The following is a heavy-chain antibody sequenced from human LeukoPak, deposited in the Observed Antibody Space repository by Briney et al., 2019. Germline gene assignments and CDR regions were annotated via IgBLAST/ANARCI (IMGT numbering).Heavy chain of an antibody. CDR2: ISAYNGNR. Sequence: ASVKVSCTASGYTFTSYGISWVRQAPGQGLEWMGWISAYNGNRNYAQKLQGRVTMTTDTSTSTAYMELRSLRSDDTAVYYCARVGYGGIFMGFDYWGQGTLVTVSS. CDR1: GYTFTSYG. D-gene: IGHD4/OR15-4a*01. V-gene: IGHV1-18*01. CDR3: ARVGYGGIFMGFDY. J-gene: IGHJ4*02.